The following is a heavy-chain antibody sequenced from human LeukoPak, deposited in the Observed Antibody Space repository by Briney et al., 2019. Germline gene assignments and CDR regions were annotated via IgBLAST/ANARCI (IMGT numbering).Heavy chain of an antibody. CDR3: ARVKGWFGRGYFDY. D-gene: IGHD3-10*01. CDR1: GGSFSGYY. CDR2: INHSGST. Sequence: PWETLSLTCAVYGGSFSGYYWSWIRQPPGKGLEWIGEINHSGSTNYNPSLKSRVTISVDTSKNQFSLKLSSVTAADTAVYYCARVKGWFGRGYFDYWGQGTLVTVSS. J-gene: IGHJ4*02. V-gene: IGHV4-34*01.